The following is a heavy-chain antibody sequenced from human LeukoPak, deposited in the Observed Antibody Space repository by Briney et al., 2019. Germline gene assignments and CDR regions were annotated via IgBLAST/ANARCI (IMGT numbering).Heavy chain of an antibody. J-gene: IGHJ4*02. CDR1: EFTLSSYW. Sequence: GGSLRLSCAASEFTLSSYWMSWVRQAPGKGLEWVDHIKQDGSEKYYMDSVKGRFTISRDNAKDSLYLQMNSLRAEDTAVYYCARGWNWGLDCWGQGTLVTVSS. D-gene: IGHD7-27*01. V-gene: IGHV3-7*04. CDR3: ARGWNWGLDC. CDR2: IKQDGSEK.